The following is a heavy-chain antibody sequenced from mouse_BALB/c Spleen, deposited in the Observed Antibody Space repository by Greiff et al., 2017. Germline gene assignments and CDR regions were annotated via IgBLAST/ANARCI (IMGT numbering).Heavy chain of an antibody. D-gene: IGHD2-4*01. CDR1: GYTFSSYW. CDR2: ILPGSGST. Sequence: QVQLQQSGAELMKPGASVKISCKATGYTFSSYWIEWVKQRPGHGLEWIGEILPGSGSTNYNEKFKGKATFTADTSSNTAYMQLSSLTSEDSAVYYCARPSMITTRGAMDYWGQGTSVTVSS. CDR3: ARPSMITTRGAMDY. V-gene: IGHV1-9*01. J-gene: IGHJ4*01.